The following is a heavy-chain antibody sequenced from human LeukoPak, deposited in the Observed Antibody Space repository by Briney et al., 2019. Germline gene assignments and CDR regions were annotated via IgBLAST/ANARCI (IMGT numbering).Heavy chain of an antibody. J-gene: IGHJ4*02. Sequence: GGSLRLSCAASGFTFSSYGMHWVRQAPGKGLEWVAFIRYDGSNKYYADSVKGRFTISRDNSKNTLYLQMNSLRAEDTAVYYCAKDQAVTTAPYFDYWGQGTLVTVSS. CDR2: IRYDGSNK. CDR1: GFTFSSYG. CDR3: AKDQAVTTAPYFDY. D-gene: IGHD4-17*01. V-gene: IGHV3-30*02.